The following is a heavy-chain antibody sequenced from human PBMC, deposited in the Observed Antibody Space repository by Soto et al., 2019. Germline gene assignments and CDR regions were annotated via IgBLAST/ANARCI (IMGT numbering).Heavy chain of an antibody. D-gene: IGHD3-22*01. CDR1: GFSFNSAW. Sequence: EVPLVESGGALVKPGESLTLSCAASGFSFNSAWMTWVRQAPGKGLEWVGRIKSWTDGGRVDTAAPVKGRFTISRDDSRDEFYQKMNSLKSEDTAVYYCTSWRSEKSCASVSGYGDGAYWGQGTLVTVSS. CDR3: TSWRSEKSCASVSGYGDGAY. V-gene: IGHV3-15*02. CDR2: IKSWTDGGRV. J-gene: IGHJ4*02.